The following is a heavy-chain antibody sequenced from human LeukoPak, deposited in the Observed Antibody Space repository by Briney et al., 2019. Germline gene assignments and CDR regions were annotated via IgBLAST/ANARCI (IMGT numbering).Heavy chain of an antibody. CDR2: IYYSGST. J-gene: IGHJ3*02. Sequence: SETLSLTCTVSGGSISSSSYYWGWIRQPPGKGLEWIGSIYYSGSTYYNPSLKSRVTISVDTSKNQFSLKLSSVTAADTAFYYCARGDYDSSGPKDAFDIWGQGTMVTVSS. CDR3: ARGDYDSSGPKDAFDI. D-gene: IGHD3-22*01. V-gene: IGHV4-39*07. CDR1: GGSISSSSYY.